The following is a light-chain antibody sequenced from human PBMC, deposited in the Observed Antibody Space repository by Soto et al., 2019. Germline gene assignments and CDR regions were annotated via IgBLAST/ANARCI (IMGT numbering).Light chain of an antibody. V-gene: IGLV1-40*01. CDR1: SAKVGAGYD. J-gene: IGLJ1*01. CDR2: GNS. Sequence: QSLLTQPPSVSWGPGQRVTIWCTGSSAKVGAGYDVHWYQQLPGTAPKLLIYGNSNRPSGVPDRFSGSRSGTSASLAMTGLQAEDEADYYCQSYDSSLSGYVFGTGTKVTVL. CDR3: QSYDSSLSGYV.